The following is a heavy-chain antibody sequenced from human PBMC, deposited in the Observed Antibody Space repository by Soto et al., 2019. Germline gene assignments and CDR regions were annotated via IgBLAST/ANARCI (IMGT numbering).Heavy chain of an antibody. V-gene: IGHV3-33*01. Sequence: PGGSLRLSCGASGFTFSSFGMHWFRQAPGKGLEWVAIIWYDGSNKYYADSVKGRFTISRDNSKNTLYLQMNSLRVEDTAVYYCARGPSTEVDYWGQGTLVTVSS. CDR1: GFTFSSFG. J-gene: IGHJ4*02. CDR3: ARGPSTEVDY. CDR2: IWYDGSNK.